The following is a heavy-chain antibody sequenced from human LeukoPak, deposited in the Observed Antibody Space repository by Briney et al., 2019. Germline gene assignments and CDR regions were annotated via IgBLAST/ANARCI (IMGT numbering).Heavy chain of an antibody. V-gene: IGHV4-34*01. CDR3: GRGVSHRNFDWLFY. D-gene: IGHD3-9*01. CDR1: GGTFRGYY. Sequence: SETLSLTCAVYGGTFRGYYWSWIRQPPGKGLEWVGEINDSGSTPYNTSFNSRVTISVDTSKNHVYLKLGSVTAAGTAIYYCGRGVSHRNFDWLFYWGQGTLVRVPS. J-gene: IGHJ4*02. CDR2: INDSGST.